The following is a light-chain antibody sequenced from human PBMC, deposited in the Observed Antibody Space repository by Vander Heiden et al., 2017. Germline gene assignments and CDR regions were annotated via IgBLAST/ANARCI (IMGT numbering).Light chain of an antibody. J-gene: IGKJ2*01. CDR1: QSVSSSY. CDR3: QQYGSSLYT. Sequence: EIVLTQSPGTSSLSPGERATLSCRASQSVSSSYLAWYQQKPGQAPRLLIYGASSRATGIPDRFSGSGSGTDFTLTISRLEPEDFAVYYCQQYGSSLYTFGQGTKLEIK. V-gene: IGKV3-20*01. CDR2: GAS.